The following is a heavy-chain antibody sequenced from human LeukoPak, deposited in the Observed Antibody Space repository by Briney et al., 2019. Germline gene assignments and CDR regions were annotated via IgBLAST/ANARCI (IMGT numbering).Heavy chain of an antibody. CDR2: INTDGSST. Sequence: PGGSLRLSCTASGFTFSSYRMHWVRQTPGKGLVWVSRINTDGSSTNYADSVKGRFTISRDNAKNTLYLQMNSLRAEDTAVYYCARDPKPYCNGGTCYYYWFDPWGQGTLVTVSS. J-gene: IGHJ5*02. CDR3: ARDPKPYCNGGTCYYYWFDP. CDR1: GFTFSSYR. D-gene: IGHD2-15*01. V-gene: IGHV3-74*01.